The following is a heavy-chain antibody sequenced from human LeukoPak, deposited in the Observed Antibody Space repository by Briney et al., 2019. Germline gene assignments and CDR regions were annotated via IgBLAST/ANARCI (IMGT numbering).Heavy chain of an antibody. CDR3: ARGPSVTQVY. CDR1: GFTFSSYE. J-gene: IGHJ4*02. V-gene: IGHV3-48*03. Sequence: PGGSLRLSCAASGFTFSSYEMNWVRQAPGKGLECVSYISSSGSTIYYADSVKGRFTISRDNAKNSLYLQMNSLRAEDTAVYYCARGPSVTQVYWGQGTLVTVSS. D-gene: IGHD4-17*01. CDR2: ISSSGSTI.